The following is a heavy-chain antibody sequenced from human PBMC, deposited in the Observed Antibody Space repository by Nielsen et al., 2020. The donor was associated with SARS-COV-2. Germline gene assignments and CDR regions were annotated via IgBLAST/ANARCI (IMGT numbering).Heavy chain of an antibody. D-gene: IGHD6-13*01. CDR3: ARGLAAAGFDY. V-gene: IGHV3-30-3*01. J-gene: IGHJ4*02. Sequence: GESLKISCAASGFTFSSYAMHWVRQAPGKGLEWVAVISYDGSNKYYADSVKGRFTISRDNSKNTLYLQMNSLRAEDTAVYYCARGLAAAGFDYWGQGTLVTVSS. CDR2: ISYDGSNK. CDR1: GFTFSSYA.